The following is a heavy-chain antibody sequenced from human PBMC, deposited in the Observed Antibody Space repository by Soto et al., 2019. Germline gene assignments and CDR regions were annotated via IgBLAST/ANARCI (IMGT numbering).Heavy chain of an antibody. V-gene: IGHV4-39*01. CDR3: ARHTPAISISDH. CDR2: IYYSGST. CDR1: GGSISSSSYY. Sequence: SETLSLTCTVSGGSISSSSYYLVWIRQPPGKGLEWIGSIYYSGSTYYNPSLKSRVTISVDTSKNQFSLKLSSVTAADTAVYYCARHTPAISISDHWGQGTLVTVSS. J-gene: IGHJ4*02. D-gene: IGHD2-15*01.